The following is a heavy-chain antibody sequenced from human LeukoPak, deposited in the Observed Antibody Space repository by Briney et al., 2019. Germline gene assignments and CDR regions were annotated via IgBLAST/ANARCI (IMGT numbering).Heavy chain of an antibody. D-gene: IGHD6-19*01. V-gene: IGHV1-8*01. Sequence: ASVKVSCKASGYTFTSYDINWVRQATGQGLEWMGWMNPNSGNTGYAQKFQGRVTMTRNTSISTAYMELSSLRSEDTAVYHCARGRYSSGWYWFDPWGQGTLVTVSS. CDR2: MNPNSGNT. CDR1: GYTFTSYD. CDR3: ARGRYSSGWYWFDP. J-gene: IGHJ5*02.